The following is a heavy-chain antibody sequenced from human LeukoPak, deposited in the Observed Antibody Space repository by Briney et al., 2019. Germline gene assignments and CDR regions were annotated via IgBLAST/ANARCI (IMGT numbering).Heavy chain of an antibody. D-gene: IGHD3-22*01. J-gene: IGHJ4*02. V-gene: IGHV1-18*01. Sequence: GASVKVSCKASGYTFTSYGISWVRQAPGQGLEWMGWISAYNGNTNYAQKLQGRVTMTTDTSTSTAYMELRSLRSDDAAVYYCARKSQGVVVDNWGQATLVTVSS. CDR3: ARKSQGVVVDN. CDR1: GYTFTSYG. CDR2: ISAYNGNT.